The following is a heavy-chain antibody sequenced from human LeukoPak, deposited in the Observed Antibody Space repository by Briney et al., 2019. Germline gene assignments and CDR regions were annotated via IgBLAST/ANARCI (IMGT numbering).Heavy chain of an antibody. Sequence: GGSLRLSCAASGFTFSTYSMNWVRQAPGKGLDWVSYISSSSSTIYYADSVKGRFTISRDSAKNSLYLQMYSLRAEDTAVYYCARGMSSGRYAVDIWGQGTMVTVSS. D-gene: IGHD6-19*01. J-gene: IGHJ3*02. CDR3: ARGMSSGRYAVDI. CDR1: GFTFSTYS. V-gene: IGHV3-48*01. CDR2: ISSSSSTI.